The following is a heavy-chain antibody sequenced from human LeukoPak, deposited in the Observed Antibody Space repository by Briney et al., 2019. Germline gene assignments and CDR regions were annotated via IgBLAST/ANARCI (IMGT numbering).Heavy chain of an antibody. CDR1: GFTFSEYD. CDR2: ISSSSIYV. CDR3: ARDATIAAAGTGGEYNWFDP. J-gene: IGHJ5*02. D-gene: IGHD6-13*01. V-gene: IGHV3-21*01. Sequence: GGSLRLSCAASGFTFSEYDMNWVRQAPGKGLEWVSSISSSSIYVSYADSVTGRYTISRDNAKNSLYLQMNSLRAEDTAVYYCARDATIAAAGTGGEYNWFDPWGQGTLVTVSS.